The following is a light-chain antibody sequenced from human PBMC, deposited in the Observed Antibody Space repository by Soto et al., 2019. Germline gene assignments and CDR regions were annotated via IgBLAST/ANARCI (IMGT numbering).Light chain of an antibody. CDR3: QKRDSWPIT. CDR2: YIS. CDR1: QSAGNF. V-gene: IGKV3D-15*01. J-gene: IGKJ5*01. Sequence: EIVMTQSPATLSVSPVETASLSCRASQSAGNFLAWYQQKPGQAPSLLIYYISTRDTGIPARFSCSGSGTEFNLTINSLKSEDSAFYYCQKRDSWPITFGQGTRLEIK.